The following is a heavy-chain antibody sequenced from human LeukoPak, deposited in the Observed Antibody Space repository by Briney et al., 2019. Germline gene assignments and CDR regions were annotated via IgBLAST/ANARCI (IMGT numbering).Heavy chain of an antibody. Sequence: GRSLRLSCAASGFTFSSYGMHWVRQAPGKGLEWVAVIPYDGSNKYYADSVKGRFTISRDNSKKTLYLQMNSLRAEDTAVYYCAKPPYGGNSDYFDYWGQGTLVTVSS. J-gene: IGHJ4*02. D-gene: IGHD4-23*01. CDR1: GFTFSSYG. CDR2: IPYDGSNK. V-gene: IGHV3-30*18. CDR3: AKPPYGGNSDYFDY.